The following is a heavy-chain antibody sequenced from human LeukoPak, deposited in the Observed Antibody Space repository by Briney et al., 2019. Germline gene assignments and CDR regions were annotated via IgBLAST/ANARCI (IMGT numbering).Heavy chain of an antibody. CDR2: IYYSGST. CDR3: ARGKGITMVRGVIMARYYFDY. J-gene: IGHJ4*02. D-gene: IGHD3-10*01. Sequence: TLSLTCTVSGGSISSGGYYWSWIRQHPGKGLEWIGYIYYSGSTYYNPSLKSRVTISVDTSKNQFSLKLSSVTAADTAVYYCARGKGITMVRGVIMARYYFDYWGQGTLVTVSS. CDR1: GGSISSGGYY. V-gene: IGHV4-31*03.